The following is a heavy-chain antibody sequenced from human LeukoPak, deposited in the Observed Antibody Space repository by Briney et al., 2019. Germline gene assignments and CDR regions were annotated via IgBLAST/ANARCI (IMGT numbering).Heavy chain of an antibody. J-gene: IGHJ4*02. CDR2: IYHSGST. Sequence: PSETLSLTCAVSGYSISSGYYWGWMRQPPGKGLEWIGSIYHSGSTYYSPYLKSRVTISVDTSKNQFSLKLSSVTAADTAVYYCARASGLGGSSSGAWGAIFDYWGQGTLVTVSS. CDR3: ARASGLGGSSSGAWGAIFDY. CDR1: GYSISSGYY. D-gene: IGHD1-26*01. V-gene: IGHV4-38-2*01.